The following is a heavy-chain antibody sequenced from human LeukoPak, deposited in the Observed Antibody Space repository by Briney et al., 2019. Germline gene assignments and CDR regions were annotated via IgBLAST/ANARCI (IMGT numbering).Heavy chain of an antibody. CDR3: ARGPSYCSSTSCASYYYYGMDV. Sequence: SETLSLTCAVYGGSFSGYYWSWIRQPPGKGLEWNGEINHSGSTNYNPSLKSRVTISVDTSKNQFSLKLSSVTAADTAVYYCARGPSYCSSTSCASYYYYGMDVWGQGTTVTVSS. D-gene: IGHD2-2*01. CDR1: GGSFSGYY. V-gene: IGHV4-34*01. CDR2: INHSGST. J-gene: IGHJ6*02.